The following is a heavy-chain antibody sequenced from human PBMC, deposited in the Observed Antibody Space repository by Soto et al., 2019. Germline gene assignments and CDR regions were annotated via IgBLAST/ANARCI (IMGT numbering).Heavy chain of an antibody. CDR3: AKVDRISYYYYAMDV. CDR2: ISYDGNKK. CDR1: GFSLNNYG. V-gene: IGHV3-30*18. J-gene: IGHJ6*02. Sequence: QVQLVESGGGVVQPGRSLRLSCAASGFSLNNYGMHWVRQAPGKGLEWVAVISYDGNKKYYTDSVKGRFTISRDNSKNTVYLQMNSLRAEDTAVYYCAKVDRISYYYYAMDVWGQGTTVTVSS.